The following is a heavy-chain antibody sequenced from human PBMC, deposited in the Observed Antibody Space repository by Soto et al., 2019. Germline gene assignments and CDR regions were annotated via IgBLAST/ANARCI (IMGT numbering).Heavy chain of an antibody. Sequence: GGSLRLSCAASGFTFSSYWMNWVRQAPGKGLMWVSRINTDGINTWYADSVKGRFAISRDNAKKTLYLQMNSLRAEDTAVYYCARAPGDHYDNSGYNSWFDPWGQGTLVTVSS. J-gene: IGHJ5*02. CDR1: GFTFSSYW. D-gene: IGHD3-22*01. V-gene: IGHV3-74*01. CDR2: INTDGINT. CDR3: ARAPGDHYDNSGYNSWFDP.